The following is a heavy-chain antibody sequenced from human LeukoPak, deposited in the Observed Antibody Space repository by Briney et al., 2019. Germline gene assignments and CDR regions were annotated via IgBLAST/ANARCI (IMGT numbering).Heavy chain of an antibody. V-gene: IGHV4-34*01. CDR2: INHSGST. D-gene: IGHD6-19*01. CDR1: GGSFSGYY. Sequence: PSETLSLTCAVYGGSFSGYYWSWIRQPPGKGLEWIGEINHSGSTNYNPSLKSRVTISVDTSKNQFSLKLSSVTAADTAVYYCARGYAGVAGTGRYFDYWGQGTLVTVPS. CDR3: ARGYAGVAGTGRYFDY. J-gene: IGHJ4*02.